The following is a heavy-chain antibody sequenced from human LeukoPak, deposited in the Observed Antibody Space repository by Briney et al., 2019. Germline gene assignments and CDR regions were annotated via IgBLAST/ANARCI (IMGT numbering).Heavy chain of an antibody. Sequence: SETLSLTCTVSGGSISSHYWSWIRQPPGKGLEWIGCIYYSGSTNYNPSLKSRVTISVDTSKNQFSLKLSSVTAADTAVYYCARGTTVTTYDWFDPWGQGTLVTVSS. CDR3: ARGTTVTTYDWFDP. V-gene: IGHV4-59*11. CDR2: IYYSGST. CDR1: GGSISSHY. J-gene: IGHJ5*02. D-gene: IGHD4-17*01.